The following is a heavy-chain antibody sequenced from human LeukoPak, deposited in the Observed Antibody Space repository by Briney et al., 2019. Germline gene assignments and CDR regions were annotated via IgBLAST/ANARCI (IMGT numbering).Heavy chain of an antibody. Sequence: GGSLRLSCAASGFTVSSNYMSWVRQAPGKGLEWVSVIYSGGSTYYADSVKGRFTISRDNSKNTLYLQMNSLRAEDTAVYYCARDRTTYDAFDIWGQGTMVTVSS. CDR2: IYSGGST. D-gene: IGHD1-7*01. CDR3: ARDRTTYDAFDI. V-gene: IGHV3-53*01. CDR1: GFTVSSNY. J-gene: IGHJ3*02.